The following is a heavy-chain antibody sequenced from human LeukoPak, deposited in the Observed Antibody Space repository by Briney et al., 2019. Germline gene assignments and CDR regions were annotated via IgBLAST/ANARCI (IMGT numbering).Heavy chain of an antibody. CDR3: VRGHSIFDY. CDR2: IITSGANT. CDR1: GFIFRNYG. Sequence: GGSLRLSCAASGFIFRNYGMTWVRQAPGKGLQWVSHIITSGANTYYADSVKGRFTISRDNSKNTLFLQMNSLRAEDTALYYCVRGHSIFDYWGQGTLVTVSS. D-gene: IGHD4-11*01. J-gene: IGHJ4*02. V-gene: IGHV3-23*01.